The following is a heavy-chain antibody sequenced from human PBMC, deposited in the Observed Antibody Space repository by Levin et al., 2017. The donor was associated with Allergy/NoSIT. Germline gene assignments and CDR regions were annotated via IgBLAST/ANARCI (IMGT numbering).Heavy chain of an antibody. V-gene: IGHV3-74*01. D-gene: IGHD3-3*01. CDR1: GFTFSSYW. CDR3: ARDRYDFWSGYYSDYYYYYGMDV. CDR2: INSDGSST. J-gene: IGHJ6*02. Sequence: GESLKISCAASGFTFSSYWMHWVRQAPGKGLVWVSRINSDGSSTSYADSVKGRFTISRDNAKNTLYLQMNSLRAEDTAVYYCARDRYDFWSGYYSDYYYYYGMDVWGQGTTVTVSS.